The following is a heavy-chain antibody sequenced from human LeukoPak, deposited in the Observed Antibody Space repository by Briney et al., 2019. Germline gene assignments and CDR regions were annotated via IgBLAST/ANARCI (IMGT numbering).Heavy chain of an antibody. Sequence: SETLSLTCTVSGGSISSYYWSWIRQPAGKGLEWIGRFYTIGGTNYNPSLKSRVTMSEDTSKNQVSLKLSSVTAADTAVYYCARGFLGDYFGSGSYYVFDYWGQGTLVTVSS. D-gene: IGHD3-10*01. CDR1: GGSISSYY. CDR2: FYTIGGT. J-gene: IGHJ4*02. CDR3: ARGFLGDYFGSGSYYVFDY. V-gene: IGHV4-4*07.